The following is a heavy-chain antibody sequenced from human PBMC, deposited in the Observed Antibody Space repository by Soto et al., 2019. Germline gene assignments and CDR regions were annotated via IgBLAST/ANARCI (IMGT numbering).Heavy chain of an antibody. V-gene: IGHV3-48*01. CDR2: IISGSTTI. J-gene: IGHJ6*02. CDR1: GFTFSSYS. Sequence: GSLRLSCAASGFTFSSYSMNWVRQAPGKGLEWVSYIISGSTTIYYADSVKGRFTISRDNAKNSLYLQMNSLRAEDTAVYYCARVQNGMDVWGQGTTVTVSS. CDR3: ARVQNGMDV.